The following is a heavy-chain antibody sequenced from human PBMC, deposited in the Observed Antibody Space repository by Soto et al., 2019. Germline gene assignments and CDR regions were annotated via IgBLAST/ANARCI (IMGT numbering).Heavy chain of an antibody. CDR1: GYIVTSFG. CDR3: ARGGGAYDV. CDR2: ISEYGDS. J-gene: IGHJ3*01. V-gene: IGHV1-18*01. Sequence: QVQLVQSGAEVKKPGATVKVSCKASGYIVTSFGINWVRQAPGQGLEWMGCISEYGDSNYSEKLQDRVSLTTDTYPNTAYMELRSLGSDDTGVYYCARGGGAYDVSGQGTKITGSS.